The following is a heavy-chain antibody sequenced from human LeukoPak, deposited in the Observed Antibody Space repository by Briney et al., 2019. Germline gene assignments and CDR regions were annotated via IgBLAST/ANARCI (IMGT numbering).Heavy chain of an antibody. D-gene: IGHD6-13*01. CDR1: GFSFSDYY. Sequence: GGSLRLSCAASGFSFSDYYMSWIRQAPGKGLEWVSYISSSGSTIYYADSVKGRFTISRDNAKSSLYLQMNSLRAEDTAVYYCARDLGFSHTGYSSSWYVGYYMDVWGKGTTVTVSS. CDR3: ARDLGFSHTGYSSSWYVGYYMDV. J-gene: IGHJ6*03. V-gene: IGHV3-11*01. CDR2: ISSSGSTI.